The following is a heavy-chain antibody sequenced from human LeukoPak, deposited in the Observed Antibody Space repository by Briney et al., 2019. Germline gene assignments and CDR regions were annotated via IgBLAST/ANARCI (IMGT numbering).Heavy chain of an antibody. CDR3: ARGGIVVVYPYYFDY. D-gene: IGHD3-22*01. J-gene: IGHJ4*02. Sequence: GGSLRLSCTASGFTFSYFTMHWVRQAPGKGLEWVANIKQDGSEKYYVDSVKGRFTISRDNAKNSLYLQMNSLRAEDTAVYYCARGGIVVVYPYYFDYWGQGTLVTVSS. V-gene: IGHV3-7*04. CDR1: GFTFSYFT. CDR2: IKQDGSEK.